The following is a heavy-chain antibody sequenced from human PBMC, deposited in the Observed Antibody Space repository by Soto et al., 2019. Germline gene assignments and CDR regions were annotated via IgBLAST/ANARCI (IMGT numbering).Heavy chain of an antibody. V-gene: IGHV4-61*01. Sequence: SETLSLTCTVSVGSFSSSRYYWSWILQSPGKGLEWIGYIYSSGSTHYSPSLMSRVTISLDTSKNQFSLKLSSVTAADTAVYYCARGGRITMIVATPGAFDIWGQGTLVTVSS. CDR2: IYSSGST. CDR3: ARGGRITMIVATPGAFDI. CDR1: VGSFSSSRYY. D-gene: IGHD3-22*01. J-gene: IGHJ3*02.